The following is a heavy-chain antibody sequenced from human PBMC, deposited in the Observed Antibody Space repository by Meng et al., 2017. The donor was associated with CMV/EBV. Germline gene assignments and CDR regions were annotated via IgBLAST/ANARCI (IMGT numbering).Heavy chain of an antibody. D-gene: IGHD6-19*01. CDR3: ARLRSSGWFLDY. CDR2: IDPADSYT. J-gene: IGHJ4*02. Sequence: CKRSGYNFPTYWISWVRQMPGRGLEWMGRIDPADSYTNYNPSFQGHVTISADKSITTAYLQWSSLKASDTAMYYCARLRSSGWFLDYWGQGTLVTVSS. V-gene: IGHV5-10-1*01. CDR1: GYNFPTYW.